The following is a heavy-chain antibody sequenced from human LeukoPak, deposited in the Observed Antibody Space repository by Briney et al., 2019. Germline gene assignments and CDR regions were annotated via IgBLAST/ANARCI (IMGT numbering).Heavy chain of an antibody. CDR3: VRGQSGFKFDP. CDR1: GYTFTNYD. D-gene: IGHD5-12*01. CDR2: MNPNSGNT. Sequence: ASVKVSWKASGYTFTNYDINWVRQAAEQGLQWMGWMNPNSGNTGYPQRFQGRVTMTRDTSINTAYMELSSLRSEDTAVYYCVRGQSGFKFDPWGQGTLVTVSS. V-gene: IGHV1-8*01. J-gene: IGHJ5*02.